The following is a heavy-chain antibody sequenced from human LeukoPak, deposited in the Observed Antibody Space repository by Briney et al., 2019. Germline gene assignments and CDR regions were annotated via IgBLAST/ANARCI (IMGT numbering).Heavy chain of an antibody. CDR2: ISGSGGTT. CDR1: GSTFSNFA. CDR3: AKIKIAVAGTVDY. J-gene: IGHJ4*02. D-gene: IGHD6-19*01. Sequence: QPGGSLRLSCAASGSTFSNFAMSWVRQAPGKGLEWVSTISGSGGTTYYPASVKGRFTISRDNSKNTLYLQMNSLRAEDTAVYYCAKIKIAVAGTVDYWGQGTLVTVSS. V-gene: IGHV3-23*01.